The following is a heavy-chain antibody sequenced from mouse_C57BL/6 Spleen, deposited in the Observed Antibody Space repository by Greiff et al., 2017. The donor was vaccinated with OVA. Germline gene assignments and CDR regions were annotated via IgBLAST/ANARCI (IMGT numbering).Heavy chain of an antibody. V-gene: IGHV10-3*01. CDR1: GFTFNTYA. D-gene: IGHD2-4*01. CDR3: VRDRVIYYDYDEYYYAMDY. Sequence: DVKLVESGGGLVQPKGSLKLSCAASGFTFNTYAMHWVRQAPGKGLEWVARIRSKSSNYATYYADSVKDRFTISRDDSQSMLYLQMNNLKTEDTAMYYCVRDRVIYYDYDEYYYAMDYWGQGTSVTVSS. J-gene: IGHJ4*01. CDR2: IRSKSSNYAT.